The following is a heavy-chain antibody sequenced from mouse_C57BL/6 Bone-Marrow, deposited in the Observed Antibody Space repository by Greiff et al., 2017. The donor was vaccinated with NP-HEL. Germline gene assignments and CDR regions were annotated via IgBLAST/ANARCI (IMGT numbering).Heavy chain of an antibody. D-gene: IGHD1-1*01. V-gene: IGHV1-52*01. J-gene: IGHJ2*01. CDR3: ARQVTFITTVVAKDY. CDR1: GYTFTSYW. Sequence: QVQLQQPGAELVRPGSSVKLSCKASGYTFTSYWMHWVKQRPIQGLEWIGNIDPSDSETHYNQKFKDKATLTVDKSSSTAYMQLSSLTSEDSAVYYCARQVTFITTVVAKDYWGQGTPLTVSS. CDR2: IDPSDSET.